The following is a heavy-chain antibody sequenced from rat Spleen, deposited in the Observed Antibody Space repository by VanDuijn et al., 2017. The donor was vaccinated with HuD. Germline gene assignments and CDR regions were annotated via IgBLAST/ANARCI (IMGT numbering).Heavy chain of an antibody. CDR2: INSAGST. CDR3: ARERTGGYCFDY. CDR1: GYSITSSYR. Sequence: EVQLQESGPGLVKPSQSLSLTCSVTGYSITSSYRWNWIRKFPGNKLEWMGYINSAGSTNYNPSLKSRISITRDTSKNQFFLQVNSVTTEDTATYYCARERTGGYCFDYWGQGVMVTVSS. D-gene: IGHD4-1*01. J-gene: IGHJ2*01. V-gene: IGHV3-3*01.